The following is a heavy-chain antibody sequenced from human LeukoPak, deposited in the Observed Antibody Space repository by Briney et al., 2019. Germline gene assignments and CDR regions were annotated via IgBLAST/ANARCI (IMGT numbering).Heavy chain of an antibody. V-gene: IGHV3-23*01. CDR1: GFTFSSYA. CDR3: AKRTVYGGNAFDY. J-gene: IGHJ4*02. D-gene: IGHD4-23*01. CDR2: ISGSGGST. Sequence: GRSLRLSCAASGFTFSSYAMSWVRQAPGKGLEWVSAISGSGGSTYYADSVKGRFTISRDNSKNTLYLQMNSLRAEDTAVYYCAKRTVYGGNAFDYWGQGTLVTVSS.